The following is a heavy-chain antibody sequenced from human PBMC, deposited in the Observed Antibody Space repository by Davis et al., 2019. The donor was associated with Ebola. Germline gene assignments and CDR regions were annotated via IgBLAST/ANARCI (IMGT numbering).Heavy chain of an antibody. CDR3: ARPVLYDGSPTLTFDI. CDR2: ISSSSSYI. V-gene: IGHV3-21*01. J-gene: IGHJ3*02. Sequence: GESLKISCAASGFTFSSYSMNWVRQAPGKGLEWVSSISSSSSYIYYADSVKGRFTISRDNAKNSLYLQMNSLRAEDTAVYYCARPVLYDGSPTLTFDIWGQGTMVTVSS. D-gene: IGHD3-22*01. CDR1: GFTFSSYS.